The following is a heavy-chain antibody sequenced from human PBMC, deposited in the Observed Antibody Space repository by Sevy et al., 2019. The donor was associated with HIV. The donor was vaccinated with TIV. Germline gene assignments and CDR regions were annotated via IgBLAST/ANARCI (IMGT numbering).Heavy chain of an antibody. D-gene: IGHD4-17*01. Sequence: GGSLRLSCTSSGFTFGDYAMSWFRQAPGKGLEWVAFIRRNSYEPYGGTTEYAASVKGRFTISRDDSKSIAYLQMNSLKTEDTAVYYCSGALATVDTPELYFDYWRQGVLVTVSS. CDR3: SGALATVDTPELYFDY. J-gene: IGHJ4*02. CDR1: GFTFGDYA. CDR2: IRRNSYEPYGGTT. V-gene: IGHV3-49*03.